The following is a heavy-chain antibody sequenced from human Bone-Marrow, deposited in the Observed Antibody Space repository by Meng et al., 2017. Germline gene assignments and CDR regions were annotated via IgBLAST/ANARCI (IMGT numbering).Heavy chain of an antibody. CDR1: GGSVSSGDYY. CDR2: IYYSGST. V-gene: IGHV4-31*11. Sequence: QVQLQESGPGLVKPSQILSLTCAVAGGSVSSGDYYWSWIRQHPGKGLEWIGYIYYSGSTYYNPSLKSRVTISVDKSKNQFSLKLSSVTAADTAVYYCARYVFDSSSLYSNWFDPWGQGTLVTVSS. CDR3: ARYVFDSSSLYSNWFDP. D-gene: IGHD3-22*01. J-gene: IGHJ5*02.